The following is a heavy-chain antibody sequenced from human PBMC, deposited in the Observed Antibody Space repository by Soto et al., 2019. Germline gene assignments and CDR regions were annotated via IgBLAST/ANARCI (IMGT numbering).Heavy chain of an antibody. J-gene: IGHJ4*02. Sequence: PSETLSLTCAVYGGSFSGYYWSWIRQPPGKGLEWIGEINHSGSTNYNPSLKSRVTISVDTSKNQFSLKLGSVTAADTAVYYCARGAIAVAGKFAYWGQGTLVTVSS. CDR1: GGSFSGYY. CDR2: INHSGST. CDR3: ARGAIAVAGKFAY. V-gene: IGHV4-34*01. D-gene: IGHD6-19*01.